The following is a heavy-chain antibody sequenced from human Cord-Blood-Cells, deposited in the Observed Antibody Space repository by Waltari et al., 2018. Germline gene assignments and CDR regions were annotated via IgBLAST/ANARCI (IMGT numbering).Heavy chain of an antibody. CDR2: INPNSGGT. J-gene: IGHJ4*02. Sequence: TGYYMHWVRQAPGQGLEWMGWINPNSGGTNYAQKFQGRVTMTRDTSISTAYMELSRLRSDDTAVYYCARDPGNWEYYFDYWGQGTLVTVSS. CDR3: ARDPGNWEYYFDY. V-gene: IGHV1-2*02. D-gene: IGHD7-27*01. CDR1: TGYY.